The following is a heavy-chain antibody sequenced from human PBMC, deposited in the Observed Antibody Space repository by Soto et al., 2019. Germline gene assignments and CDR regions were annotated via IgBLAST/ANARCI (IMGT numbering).Heavy chain of an antibody. CDR2: VYHTGRT. CDR1: GVSFKSGSYF. J-gene: IGHJ4*02. Sequence: SATLSHTSTFSGVSFKSGSYFGSLIRQPKGKGLEWIGYVYHTGRTSYNPSLKSRVSISMDTSKNQFSLNLDSVTAADTAGDFCTREFADFRSSGQGTRVTVSS. V-gene: IGHV4-61*01. CDR3: TREFADFRS.